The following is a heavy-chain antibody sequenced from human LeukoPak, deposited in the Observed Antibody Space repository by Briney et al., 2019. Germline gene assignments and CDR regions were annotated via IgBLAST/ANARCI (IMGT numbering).Heavy chain of an antibody. J-gene: IGHJ4*02. V-gene: IGHV3-21*01. CDR3: ARSSPNYYFDY. Sequence: SVKGRFTISRDNAKNSLYLQMNSLRAEDTAVYYCARSSPNYYFDYWGQGIPVTVSS.